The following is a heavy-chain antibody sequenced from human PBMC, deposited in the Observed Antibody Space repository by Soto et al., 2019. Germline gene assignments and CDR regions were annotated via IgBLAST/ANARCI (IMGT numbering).Heavy chain of an antibody. CDR3: ARDKGELDY. CDR1: GYTLSIYA. V-gene: IGHV1-18*01. CDR2: ISGFNGNT. J-gene: IGHJ4*02. D-gene: IGHD3-16*01. Sequence: QVQLVQSGAEVKKPGASVKVSCKASGYTLSIYAISWVRQAPGQGLEWMGWISGFNGNTAYAQNFQGRVTMTTDTSTNTAYMEMRNLRYDDTAIYYCARDKGELDYWGQGTLVPVSS.